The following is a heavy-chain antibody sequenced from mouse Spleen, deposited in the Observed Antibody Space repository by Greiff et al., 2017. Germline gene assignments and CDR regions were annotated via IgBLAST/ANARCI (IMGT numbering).Heavy chain of an antibody. Sequence: EVKLVESGGGLVKPGGSLKLSCAASGFAFSSYDMSWVRQTPEKRLEWVAYISSGGGSTYYPDTVKGRFTISRDNAKNTLYLQMSSLKSEDTAMYYCARLGYYGPYAMDYWGQGTSVTVSS. CDR1: GFAFSSYD. J-gene: IGHJ4*01. V-gene: IGHV5-12-1*01. D-gene: IGHD1-2*01. CDR3: ARLGYYGPYAMDY. CDR2: ISSGGGST.